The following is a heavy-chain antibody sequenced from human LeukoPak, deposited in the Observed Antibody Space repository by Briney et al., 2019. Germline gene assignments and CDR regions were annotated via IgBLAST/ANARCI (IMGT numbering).Heavy chain of an antibody. CDR3: ARVKDPGGYYYYYYMDV. CDR2: INHSGST. Sequence: PSETLSLTCAVYGGSFSGYYWSWIRQPPGKGLEWSGEINHSGSTNYNLSLKSRVTISVDTSKNQFSLKLSSVTAADTAVYYCARVKDPGGYYYYYYMDVWGKGTTVTVSS. J-gene: IGHJ6*03. CDR1: GGSFSGYY. V-gene: IGHV4-34*01. D-gene: IGHD3-16*01.